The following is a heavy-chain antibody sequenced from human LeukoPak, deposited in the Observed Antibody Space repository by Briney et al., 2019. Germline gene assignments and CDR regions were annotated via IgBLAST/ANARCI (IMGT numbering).Heavy chain of an antibody. CDR1: GFTFGSYE. V-gene: IGHV3-48*03. CDR3: ARDSYGTEDFDY. CDR2: ISRSGSNI. J-gene: IGHJ4*02. D-gene: IGHD5-18*01. Sequence: GGSLRLSCAASGFTFGSYEMNWVRQAPGKGLEWVSYISRSGSNIYYADSVRGRFTISRDNAKKSLYLEMNSLRAEDTAVYYCARDSYGTEDFDYWGQGTLVTVSS.